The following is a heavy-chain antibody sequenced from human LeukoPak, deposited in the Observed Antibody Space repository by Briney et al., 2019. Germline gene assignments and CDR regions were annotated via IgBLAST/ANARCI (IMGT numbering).Heavy chain of an antibody. Sequence: GGSLRLSCAASAFTVSTNYMSWVRQAPGKGLEWGSVIYSGGSTYYADSVKGRFTISRDNSNNTVYIQMNSLRAEDTAVYYWARGGYYITYWGQGTLVTVS. CDR2: IYSGGST. D-gene: IGHD3-3*01. CDR1: AFTVSTNY. CDR3: ARGGYYITY. V-gene: IGHV3-53*01. J-gene: IGHJ4*02.